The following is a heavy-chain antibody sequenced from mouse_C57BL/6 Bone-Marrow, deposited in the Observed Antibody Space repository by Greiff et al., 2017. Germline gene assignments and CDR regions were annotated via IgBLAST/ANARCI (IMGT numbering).Heavy chain of an antibody. D-gene: IGHD1-1*01. CDR2: ISSGSSTI. J-gene: IGHJ4*01. CDR3: ARSFYYGSSMDY. CDR1: GFTFSDYG. V-gene: IGHV5-17*01. Sequence: EVKLVESGGGLVKPGGSLKLSCAASGFTFSDYGMHWVRQAPEKGLEWVAYISSGSSTIYYADTVKGRFTISRDNAKNTLFLQMTSLRSEDTAMYYCARSFYYGSSMDYWGQGTSVTVSS.